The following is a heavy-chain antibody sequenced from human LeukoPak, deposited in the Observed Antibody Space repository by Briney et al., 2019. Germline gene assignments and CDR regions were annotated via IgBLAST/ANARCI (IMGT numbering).Heavy chain of an antibody. CDR3: ARVYGYQLLSRDDAFDI. J-gene: IGHJ3*02. CDR1: GYTFTSYP. D-gene: IGHD2-2*01. V-gene: IGHV1-2*02. Sequence: ASVKVSCKASGYTFTSYPISWVRQAPGQGLEWMGWINPNSGGTNYAQKFQGRVTMTRDTSISTAYMELSRLRSDDTAVYYCARVYGYQLLSRDDAFDIWGQGTMVTVSS. CDR2: INPNSGGT.